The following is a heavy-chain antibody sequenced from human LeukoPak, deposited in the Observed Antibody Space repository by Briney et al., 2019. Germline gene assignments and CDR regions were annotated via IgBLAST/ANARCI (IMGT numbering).Heavy chain of an antibody. CDR3: ARSEGVYYGSGSSGSYYPHWFDP. V-gene: IGHV4-59*01. CDR2: IYYSGST. CDR1: VYSINTYY. J-gene: IGHJ5*02. D-gene: IGHD3-10*01. Sequence: PSKTLSLTCTISVYSINTYYWSWIRQPPGKGLEWIGYIYYSGSTKYNPSLQSRVTISLDTSKKQFSLKLNSVTAADTAVYYCARSEGVYYGSGSSGSYYPHWFDPWGQGILVTVSS.